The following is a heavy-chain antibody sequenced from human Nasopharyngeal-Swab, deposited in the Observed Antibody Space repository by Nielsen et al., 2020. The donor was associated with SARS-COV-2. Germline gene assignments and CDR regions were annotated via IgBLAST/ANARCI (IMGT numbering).Heavy chain of an antibody. CDR3: ARIPERGYSYGVDY. D-gene: IGHD5-18*01. J-gene: IGHJ4*02. CDR2: IFSNDEK. V-gene: IGHV2-26*01. Sequence: RQAPGKALEGLAHIFSNDEKSYSTSLKSRLTISKDTSKSQVVLTMTNMDPVDTATYYCARIPERGYSYGVDYWGQGTLVTVSS.